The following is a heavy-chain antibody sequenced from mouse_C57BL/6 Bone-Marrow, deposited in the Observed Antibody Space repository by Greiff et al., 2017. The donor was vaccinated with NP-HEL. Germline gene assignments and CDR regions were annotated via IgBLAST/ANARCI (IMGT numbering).Heavy chain of an antibody. Sequence: VHVKQSGPELVKPGASVKIPCKASGYTFTDYNMDWVKQSHGKSLEWIGDINPNNGGTIYNQKFKGKATLTVDKSSSTAYMELRSLTSEDTAVYYCARNYYYGSSYGYFDVWGTGTTVTVSS. V-gene: IGHV1-18*01. CDR3: ARNYYYGSSYGYFDV. CDR2: INPNNGGT. D-gene: IGHD1-1*01. J-gene: IGHJ1*03. CDR1: GYTFTDYN.